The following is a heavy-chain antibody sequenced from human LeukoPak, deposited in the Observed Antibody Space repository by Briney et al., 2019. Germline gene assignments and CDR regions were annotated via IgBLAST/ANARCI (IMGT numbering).Heavy chain of an antibody. J-gene: IGHJ3*02. Sequence: ASGTLSLTCAVSGYSISSGYYWGWIRPPPGKGLEWIGSIYHSGRTYSNPSLKSRVTISVDTSKNQFSLKLSSVTAADTAVYYCARWSGTTDAFDIWGQGTMVTVSS. CDR2: IYHSGRT. D-gene: IGHD1-7*01. V-gene: IGHV4-38-2*01. CDR3: ARWSGTTDAFDI. CDR1: GYSISSGYY.